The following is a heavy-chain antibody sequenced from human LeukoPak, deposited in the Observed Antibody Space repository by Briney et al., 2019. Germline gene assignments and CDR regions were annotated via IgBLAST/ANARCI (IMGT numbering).Heavy chain of an antibody. Sequence: ASVKVSCKASGYTFTSYGISWARQAPGQGLEWMGWISSYNGNTNYAQKLQGRVTMTTDTSTSTAYMELRSLRSDDTAVYFCARGLNYDVLSGRSEEIFWGQGTLVTVPS. V-gene: IGHV1-18*01. J-gene: IGHJ4*02. CDR2: ISSYNGNT. CDR3: ARGLNYDVLSGRSEEIF. D-gene: IGHD3-3*01. CDR1: GYTFTSYG.